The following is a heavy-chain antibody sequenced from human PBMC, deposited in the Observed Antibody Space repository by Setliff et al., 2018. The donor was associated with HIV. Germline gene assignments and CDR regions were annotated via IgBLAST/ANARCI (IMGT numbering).Heavy chain of an antibody. D-gene: IGHD2-2*02. CDR3: ARYTSKVDWFDP. V-gene: IGHV4-39*01. Sequence: SETLSLTCTVSGDSITNDDYYWGWIRQPPGKGLEWIAIIHYNGRTYYDPSLKSRVTIFVDTSKTQFYLKLRSVTASDTAAYYCARYTSKVDWFDPWGQGTLITVSS. J-gene: IGHJ5*02. CDR1: GDSITNDDYY. CDR2: IHYNGRT.